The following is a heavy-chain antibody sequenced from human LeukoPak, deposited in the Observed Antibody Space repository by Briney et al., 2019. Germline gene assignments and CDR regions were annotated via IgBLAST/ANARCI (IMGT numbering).Heavy chain of an antibody. D-gene: IGHD4-17*01. J-gene: IGHJ4*02. CDR3: ARASHPTVTTSFDY. Sequence: ASVKVSCKASGYTFTSCAMHWVRQAPGQRLEWMGWINAGNGNTKYSQKFQGRVTITRDTSASTAYMELSSLRSEDTAVYYCARASHPTVTTSFDYWGQGTLVTVSS. V-gene: IGHV1-3*01. CDR2: INAGNGNT. CDR1: GYTFTSCA.